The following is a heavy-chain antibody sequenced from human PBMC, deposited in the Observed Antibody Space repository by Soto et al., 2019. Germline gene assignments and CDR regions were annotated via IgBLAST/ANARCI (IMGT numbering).Heavy chain of an antibody. D-gene: IGHD3-22*01. CDR2: INSDGSST. J-gene: IGHJ6*02. CDR1: GFTFSSYW. V-gene: IGHV3-74*01. Sequence: GSLRLSCAASGFTFSSYWMHWVRQAPGKGLVWVSRINSDGSSTSYADSVKGRFTISRDNAKNTLYLQMNSLRAEDTAVYYCARVRGPTHRQAPTGGDSSGYYYYYYYGMDVWGQGTTVTVSS. CDR3: ARVRGPTHRQAPTGGDSSGYYYYYYYGMDV.